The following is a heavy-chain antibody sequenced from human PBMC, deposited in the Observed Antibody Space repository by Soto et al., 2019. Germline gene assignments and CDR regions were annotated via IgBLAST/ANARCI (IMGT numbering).Heavy chain of an antibody. Sequence: PGGSLRLSCAASGFTFSSYAMHWVRQAPGKGLEWVAVISYDGSNKYYADSVKGRFTISRDNSKNTLYLQMNSLRAEDTAVYYCARDAWRYSSSPTSWYGMDVWGQGTTVTVSS. CDR2: ISYDGSNK. J-gene: IGHJ6*02. CDR3: ARDAWRYSSSPTSWYGMDV. CDR1: GFTFSSYA. V-gene: IGHV3-30-3*01. D-gene: IGHD6-6*01.